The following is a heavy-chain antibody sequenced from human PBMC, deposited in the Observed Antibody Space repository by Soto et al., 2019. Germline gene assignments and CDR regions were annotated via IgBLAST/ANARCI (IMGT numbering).Heavy chain of an antibody. D-gene: IGHD4-17*01. Sequence: QVQLVQSGAEVKKPGASVKVSCKASGYTFTGYYMHWVRQAPGQGLEWMGWINPNNGGTNYAQKFQGWVTMTRDTSISTAYMELSRLKSDDTAVYYCARDKTKYGDLDYWGQGTLVTVSS. CDR1: GYTFTGYY. CDR2: INPNNGGT. J-gene: IGHJ4*02. V-gene: IGHV1-2*04. CDR3: ARDKTKYGDLDY.